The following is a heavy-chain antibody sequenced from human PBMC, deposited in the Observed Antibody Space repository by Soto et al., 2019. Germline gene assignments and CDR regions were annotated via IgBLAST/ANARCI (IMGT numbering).Heavy chain of an antibody. D-gene: IGHD2-2*01. J-gene: IGHJ5*02. V-gene: IGHV3-30*18. CDR1: GFTFSNYA. Sequence: QVQLVESGGGVVQPGRSLRLSCAASGFTFSNYAIHWVRQAPGRGLEWVTVISFDGSNKYYADSVKGRFTISRDNSKNTVYLQMNNLRVEDTAVYYCAKHGIAWDQTLSQPNWFDPWGQGTLVTVSS. CDR2: ISFDGSNK. CDR3: AKHGIAWDQTLSQPNWFDP.